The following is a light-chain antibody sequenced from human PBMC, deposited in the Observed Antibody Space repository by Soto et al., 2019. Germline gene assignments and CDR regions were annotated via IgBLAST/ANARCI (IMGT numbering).Light chain of an antibody. CDR3: QQRGNWPS. V-gene: IGKV3-11*01. CDR2: DAS. Sequence: EIVLTQSPGTLSLSPGERATLSFRASQSVSSYLAWYQQKPGQAPRLLIYDASNRATGIPARFSGSGSGTDFTLTISSLEPEDFAVYYCQQRGNWPSFGGGTKVDIK. J-gene: IGKJ4*01. CDR1: QSVSSY.